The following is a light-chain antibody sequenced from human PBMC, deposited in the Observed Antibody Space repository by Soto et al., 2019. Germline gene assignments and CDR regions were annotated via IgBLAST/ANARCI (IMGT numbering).Light chain of an antibody. CDR3: SSYTSSSTLV. J-gene: IGLJ3*02. V-gene: IGLV2-14*01. CDR2: EVS. Sequence: QSVLTHPASVSGSPGQSITISCTGTSSDVGGYNYVSWYQQHPGKAPKLMIYEVSNWPSGVSNRFSGSKSGNTASLTISGLQAEDEADYYCSSYTSSSTLVFGGGTKLTVL. CDR1: SSDVGGYNY.